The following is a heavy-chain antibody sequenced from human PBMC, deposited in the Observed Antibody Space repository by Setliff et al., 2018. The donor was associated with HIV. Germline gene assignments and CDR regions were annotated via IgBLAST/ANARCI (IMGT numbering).Heavy chain of an antibody. Sequence: ASVKVSCKASGYTFTGHYLHWVRQAPGQGLEWLGWVNPNSGDAIYAQNFQGRVTMTRDTSINAAYMELRGLRSDDTAVYYCARNYGLSPSGKYYYYYGMDIWGQGTTVTVSS. J-gene: IGHJ6*02. CDR3: ARNYGLSPSGKYYYYYGMDI. D-gene: IGHD4-17*01. CDR1: GYTFTGHY. CDR2: VNPNSGDA. V-gene: IGHV1-2*02.